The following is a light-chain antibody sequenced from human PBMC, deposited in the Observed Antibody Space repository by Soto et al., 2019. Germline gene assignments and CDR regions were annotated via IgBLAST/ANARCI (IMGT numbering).Light chain of an antibody. V-gene: IGLV2-8*01. J-gene: IGLJ3*02. Sequence: QSALTQPPSASGSPGQSVTISCTGTSSDVGGYNYVSWYQQHPGKAPKLMLYEVSKRPSGVPDRFSGSKSGNTASLTVSGIQAEDEADYYYRSDAGRKHLGVFGAGTK. CDR2: EVS. CDR3: RSDAGRKHLGV. CDR1: SSDVGGYNY.